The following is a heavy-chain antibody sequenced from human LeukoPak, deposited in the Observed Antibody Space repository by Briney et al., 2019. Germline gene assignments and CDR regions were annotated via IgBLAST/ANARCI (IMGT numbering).Heavy chain of an antibody. J-gene: IGHJ4*02. CDR1: GGTFSSYA. D-gene: IGHD2-21*02. CDR3: ARDPCGGDCPYDY. V-gene: IGHV1-69*15. CDR2: IIPIFGTA. Sequence: SVKVSCKASGGTFSSYAISWVRQAPGQGLEWMGRIIPIFGTANYAQKFQGRVTITADESTSTAYMELSSLRSEDTAVYYCARDPCGGDCPYDYWGQGTLVTASS.